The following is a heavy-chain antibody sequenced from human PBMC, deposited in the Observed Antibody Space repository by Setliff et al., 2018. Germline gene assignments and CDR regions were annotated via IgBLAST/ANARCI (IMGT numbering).Heavy chain of an antibody. V-gene: IGHV1-2*02. Sequence: ASVKVSCKASGYTFAGYYMHWVRQAPGQGLEWMGWINPNSGGTNYAQKFQGRVTMTRDTSISTAYMELSRLRSDDTAVYYCARGGGSSSWYDAFGIWGQGTMVTVSS. CDR1: GYTFAGYY. J-gene: IGHJ3*02. D-gene: IGHD6-13*01. CDR2: INPNSGGT. CDR3: ARGGGSSSWYDAFGI.